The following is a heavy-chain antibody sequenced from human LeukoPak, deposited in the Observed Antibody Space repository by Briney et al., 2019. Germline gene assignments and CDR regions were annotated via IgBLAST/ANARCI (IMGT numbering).Heavy chain of an antibody. CDR2: ISYNGAFI. Sequence: GGSLRLSCAASGFSFSEYATHWVRQAPGKGLEWLSIISYNGAFIDYADSVKGRFTVSRDNAENSLFLHMNILRPEDTAFYYCAKVRGTLSSHFFFDYWGQGIRVTVSS. J-gene: IGHJ4*02. CDR3: AKVRGTLSSHFFFDY. V-gene: IGHV3-9*01. CDR1: GFSFSEYA. D-gene: IGHD1-1*01.